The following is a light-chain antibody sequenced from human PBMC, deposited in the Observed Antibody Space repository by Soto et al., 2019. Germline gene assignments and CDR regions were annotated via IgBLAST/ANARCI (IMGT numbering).Light chain of an antibody. Sequence: QAVLTQSPSVSAAPGQKVTISCSGSSSKIGNNYVSWYQQLPGTAPKLLIYDNNKRPSGIPDRFSGAKSGTSGTLDITGLQTGDEADYYCATWDGSLPGEVFGGGTKRTVL. V-gene: IGLV1-51*01. CDR3: ATWDGSLPGEV. CDR1: SSKIGNNY. J-gene: IGLJ2*01. CDR2: DNN.